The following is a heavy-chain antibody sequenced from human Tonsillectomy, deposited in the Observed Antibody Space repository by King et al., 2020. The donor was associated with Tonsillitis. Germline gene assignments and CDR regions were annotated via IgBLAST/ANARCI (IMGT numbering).Heavy chain of an antibody. CDR2: ISGSGGST. V-gene: IGHV3-23*04. CDR3: ASSYYYGSGSLMGDAFDI. J-gene: IGHJ3*02. CDR1: GFTFSSYA. D-gene: IGHD3-10*01. Sequence: VQLVESGGGLVQPGGSLRLSCAASGFTFSSYAMSWVRQAPGKGLEWVSAISGSGGSTYYADSVKGRFTISRDNSKNTLYLQMNSLRAEDTAGYYCASSYYYGSGSLMGDAFDIWGQGTMVTVSS.